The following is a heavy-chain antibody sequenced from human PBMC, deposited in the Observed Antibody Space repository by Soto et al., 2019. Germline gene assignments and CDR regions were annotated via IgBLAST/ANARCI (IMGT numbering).Heavy chain of an antibody. CDR2: IWYDGSNK. CDR3: ARGGGSGSSFVGYYYYTLDV. D-gene: IGHD1-26*01. Sequence: QVQLVESGGGVVQPGRSLRLSCTASGFTFSTYGMHWVRQAPGKGLEWVTVIWYDGSNKYYADSVKGRFTISRDNSKNTLYLQTNSPRADDTAVYYCARGGGSGSSFVGYYYYTLDVWGQGTTVTVSS. V-gene: IGHV3-33*01. J-gene: IGHJ6*02. CDR1: GFTFSTYG.